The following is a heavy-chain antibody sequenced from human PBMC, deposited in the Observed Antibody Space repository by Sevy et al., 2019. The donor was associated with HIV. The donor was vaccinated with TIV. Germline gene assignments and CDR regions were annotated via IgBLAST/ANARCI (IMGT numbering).Heavy chain of an antibody. CDR2: ISYDGSNK. D-gene: IGHD4-17*01. CDR3: AKAPSVTVTTYGNWYFDL. V-gene: IGHV3-30*18. J-gene: IGHJ2*01. Sequence: GGSLRLSCAASGFTFSSYGMHWVRQAPGKGLEWVAVISYDGSNKYYADSVKGRFTISRDNSKNTLYLQMNSLRAEDTAVNYCAKAPSVTVTTYGNWYFDLWGRGTLVTVSS. CDR1: GFTFSSYG.